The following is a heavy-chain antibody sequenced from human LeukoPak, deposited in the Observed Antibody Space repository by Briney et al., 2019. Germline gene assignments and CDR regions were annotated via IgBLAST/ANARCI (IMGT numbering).Heavy chain of an antibody. CDR2: ISGSDGST. CDR3: AKDLYSFGPFDY. CDR1: GFTFSSYA. Sequence: GGSLRLSCAASGFTFSSYAMSWVRQAPGKGLEWVSGISGSDGSTYYADSVKGRFTISRDNSKNTLYLRMNSLRAEDTAVYYCAKDLYSFGPFDYWGQGTLVTVSS. D-gene: IGHD5-18*01. V-gene: IGHV3-23*01. J-gene: IGHJ4*02.